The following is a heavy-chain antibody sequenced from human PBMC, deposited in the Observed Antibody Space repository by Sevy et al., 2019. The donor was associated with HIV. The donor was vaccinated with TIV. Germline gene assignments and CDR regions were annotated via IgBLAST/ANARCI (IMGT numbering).Heavy chain of an antibody. V-gene: IGHV3-23*01. Sequence: GGSLRLSCAASGLTSSSYAMSWVRQPPGRGLEWVSTLSDSGVSTYHADSVKGRFTISRDNSKNILYLQMNSLRAEDTAVYYCARDRATSATGTLFDYWGQGTLVTVSS. CDR1: GLTSSSYA. J-gene: IGHJ4*02. CDR2: LSDSGVST. CDR3: ARDRATSATGTLFDY. D-gene: IGHD3-9*01.